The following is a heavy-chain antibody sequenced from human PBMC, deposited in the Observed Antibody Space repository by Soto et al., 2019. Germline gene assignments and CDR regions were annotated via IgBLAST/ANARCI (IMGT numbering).Heavy chain of an antibody. CDR2: INPSGGST. V-gene: IGHV1-46*01. Sequence: ASLQVSCTASAYTFTCYYMHWVRQAPGQGLEWMGIINPSGGSTSHAQKLQGRVTMTRDTSTSTVYMELSSLRSEDTAVYYCARDYVGSASELVGYYYYGMDVWGQGTTVTVSS. CDR3: ARDYVGSASELVGYYYYGMDV. D-gene: IGHD2-8*02. J-gene: IGHJ6*02. CDR1: AYTFTCYY.